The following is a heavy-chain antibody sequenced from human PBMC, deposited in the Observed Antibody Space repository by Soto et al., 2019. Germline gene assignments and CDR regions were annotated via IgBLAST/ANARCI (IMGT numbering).Heavy chain of an antibody. CDR3: ARDGKEQWLARYFDY. CDR1: GYTFTSYY. CDR2: INPSGGST. D-gene: IGHD6-19*01. J-gene: IGHJ4*02. Sequence: ASVKVSCKASGYTFTSYYMHWVRQAPGQGLEWMGIINPSGGSTSYAQKFQGRVTMTRDTSTSTVYMELSSLRSEDTAVYYCARDGKEQWLARYFDYWGQGTLVTVSS. V-gene: IGHV1-46*01.